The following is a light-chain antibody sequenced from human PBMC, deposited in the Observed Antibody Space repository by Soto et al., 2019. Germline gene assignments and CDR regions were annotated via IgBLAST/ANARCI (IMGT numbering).Light chain of an antibody. J-gene: IGKJ1*01. Sequence: EIVFTQSPGTLSLSPGEIATLSCRASQSVSNNYLAWYQQKPGQAPRLLIYGASNRATGIPDRFSGSGSGTDFTLTISRLEPEDFAVYYCQQYGSSGTFGQGTMV. V-gene: IGKV3-20*01. CDR1: QSVSNNY. CDR2: GAS. CDR3: QQYGSSGT.